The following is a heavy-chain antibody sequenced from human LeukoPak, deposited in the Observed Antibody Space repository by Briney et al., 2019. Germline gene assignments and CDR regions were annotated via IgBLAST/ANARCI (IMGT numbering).Heavy chain of an antibody. J-gene: IGHJ4*02. CDR3: ARCNYDDYVSPKYYFDY. CDR2: IIPIFGTA. Sequence: SVKVSCKASGGTFSSYAISWVRRAPGQGLEWMGGIIPIFGTANYAQKFQGRVTITTEESTSTAYMELSSLRSEDTAVYYCARCNYDDYVSPKYYFDYWGQGTLVTVSS. CDR1: GGTFSSYA. V-gene: IGHV1-69*05. D-gene: IGHD4-17*01.